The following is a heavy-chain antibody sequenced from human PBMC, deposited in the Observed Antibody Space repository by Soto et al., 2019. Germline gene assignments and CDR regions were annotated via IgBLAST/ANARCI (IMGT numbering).Heavy chain of an antibody. D-gene: IGHD3-10*01. CDR1: GGSISSYY. J-gene: IGHJ6*02. V-gene: IGHV4-59*01. Sequence: PSEPLSLPCTVSGGSISSYYWSWIRQPPGKGLEWIGYIYYSGSTNYNPSLKSRVTISVDTSKNQFSLKLSSVTAADTAVYYCAREVLWFGEFLAGMDVWGQGTTVTVSS. CDR2: IYYSGST. CDR3: AREVLWFGEFLAGMDV.